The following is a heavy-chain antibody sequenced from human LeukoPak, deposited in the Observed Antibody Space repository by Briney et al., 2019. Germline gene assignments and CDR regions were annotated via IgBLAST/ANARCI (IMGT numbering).Heavy chain of an antibody. V-gene: IGHV3-30*18. CDR3: AKDRGYCRGGSCYYPDY. CDR2: ISYDGSNK. CDR1: GFTFSSYG. Sequence: GRSLRLSCAASGFTFSSYGMHWVRHAPGKGLEWVAVISYDGSNKYYADSVKGRFTISRDNSKNTLYLQMNSLTTEDTAVYYCAKDRGYCRGGSCYYPDYWGQGTLVTVSS. D-gene: IGHD2-15*01. J-gene: IGHJ4*02.